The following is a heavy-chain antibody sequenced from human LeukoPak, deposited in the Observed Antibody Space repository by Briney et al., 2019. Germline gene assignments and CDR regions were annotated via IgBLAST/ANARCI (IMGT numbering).Heavy chain of an antibody. Sequence: GASVKVSCKASGYTFTGYYMHWVRQAPGQGLEWMGWINPNSGGTNYAQKFQGRVTITRDTSASTAYMELSSLRSEDTAVYYCARDLGAYDYVWGSYRYPDAFDIWGQGTMVTVSS. CDR3: ARDLGAYDYVWGSYRYPDAFDI. D-gene: IGHD3-16*02. CDR1: GYTFTGYY. J-gene: IGHJ3*02. V-gene: IGHV1-2*02. CDR2: INPNSGGT.